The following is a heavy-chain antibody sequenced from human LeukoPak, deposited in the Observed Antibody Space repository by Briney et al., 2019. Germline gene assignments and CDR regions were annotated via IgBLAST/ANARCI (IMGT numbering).Heavy chain of an antibody. D-gene: IGHD3-3*01. V-gene: IGHV1-2*02. CDR1: GYTFTGYY. CDR3: ARGAITIFGVAHDF. Sequence: GASVKVSCKASGYTFTGYYMHWVRQAPGQGFEWMGWINPNSGGTNYAQKFQGRVTMTRDTSISTAYMELSRLTSDDTAVYYCARGAITIFGVAHDFWGQGTLVTVSS. J-gene: IGHJ4*02. CDR2: INPNSGGT.